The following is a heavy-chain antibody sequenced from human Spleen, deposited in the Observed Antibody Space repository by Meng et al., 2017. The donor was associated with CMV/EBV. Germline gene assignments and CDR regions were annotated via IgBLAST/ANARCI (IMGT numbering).Heavy chain of an antibody. Sequence: TFNGYYMHWGRQAPGQGLDWMGWINPNSGDTNYAQKFQGRVTMTRHTSISTAYMELSRLRSDDTAVYYCARGVYDFWSGYFGDYFDYWGQGTLVTVSS. CDR1: TFNGYY. CDR3: ARGVYDFWSGYFGDYFDY. D-gene: IGHD3-3*01. J-gene: IGHJ4*02. V-gene: IGHV1-2*02. CDR2: INPNSGDT.